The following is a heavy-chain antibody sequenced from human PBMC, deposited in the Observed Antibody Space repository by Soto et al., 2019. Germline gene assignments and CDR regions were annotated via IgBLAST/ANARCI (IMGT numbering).Heavy chain of an antibody. Sequence: ASVKVSCRASGYTFTNYYVQWVRQAPGQGLEWMGVIHPDGGHTTYSQKFQDRVTMTRDTFTSTIYMELSSMRSEDTAVYYCARGDNDYWGQGTLVTVSS. CDR2: IHPDGGHT. J-gene: IGHJ4*02. V-gene: IGHV1-46*01. CDR3: ARGDNDY. CDR1: GYTFTNYY.